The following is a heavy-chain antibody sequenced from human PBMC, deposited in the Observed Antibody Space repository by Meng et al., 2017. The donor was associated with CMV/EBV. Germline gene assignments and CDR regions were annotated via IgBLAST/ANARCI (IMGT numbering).Heavy chain of an antibody. CDR2: INSDGSST. CDR3: ARVPGPWVMDV. Sequence: GESLKISCAASGFTFSSYSMNWVRQAPGKGLVWVSRINSDGSSTSYADSVKGRFTISRDNAKNTLYLQMNSLRAEDTAVYYCARVPGPWVMDVWGQGTTVTVSS. J-gene: IGHJ6*02. D-gene: IGHD7-27*01. CDR1: GFTFSSYS. V-gene: IGHV3-74*01.